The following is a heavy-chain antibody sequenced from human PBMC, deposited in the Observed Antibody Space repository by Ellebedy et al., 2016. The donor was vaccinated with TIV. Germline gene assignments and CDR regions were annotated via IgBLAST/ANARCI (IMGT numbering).Heavy chain of an antibody. J-gene: IGHJ4*02. D-gene: IGHD3-10*01. Sequence: ASVKVSCKASGYTFTNYYFHWIRQAPGQGLEWMGVLDARVGSTTYAQKFQGRVNMTRDTSTRTVYMELSSLRSEDTAVYFCARDMVQGMVARYLWFDYWGQGTLVTVSS. V-gene: IGHV1-46*01. CDR2: LDARVGST. CDR1: GYTFTNYY. CDR3: ARDMVQGMVARYLWFDY.